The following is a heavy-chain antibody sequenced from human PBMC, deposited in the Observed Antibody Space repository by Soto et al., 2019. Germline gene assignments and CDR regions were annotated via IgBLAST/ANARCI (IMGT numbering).Heavy chain of an antibody. V-gene: IGHV1-46*01. CDR3: ARGLCSGGSCYVLDY. CDR1: GYTLTNAY. CDR2: INPTGGST. Sequence: QVQLVQSGAEVKKPGASVKFSCKASGYTLTNAYMHGVRQAPGQGFEWMGIINPTGGSTNYAQKFEDRVTMTRDTSTNTVYMVLSSLRSEDTAVYYCARGLCSGGSCYVLDYWGQGAQVTVSS. D-gene: IGHD2-15*01. J-gene: IGHJ4*02.